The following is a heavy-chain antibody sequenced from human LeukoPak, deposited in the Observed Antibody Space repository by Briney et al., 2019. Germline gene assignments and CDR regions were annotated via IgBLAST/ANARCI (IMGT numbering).Heavy chain of an antibody. CDR2: IYYSGST. CDR1: GGSISSYC. D-gene: IGHD3-10*01. CDR3: ARSPHYYGSGSLDY. V-gene: IGHV4-59*01. J-gene: IGHJ4*02. Sequence: PSETLSLTCTVSGGSISSYCWSWIRQPPGKGLEWIGYIYYSGSTNYNPSLKSRVTISVDTSKNQFPLKLSSVTAADTAVYYCARSPHYYGSGSLDYWGQGTLVTVSS.